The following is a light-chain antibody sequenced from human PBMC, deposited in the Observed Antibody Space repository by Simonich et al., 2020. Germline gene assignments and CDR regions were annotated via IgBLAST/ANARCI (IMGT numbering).Light chain of an antibody. V-gene: IGKV4-1*01. CDR3: QQYYSTPYT. J-gene: IGKJ2*01. Sequence: DIVMTQSPDSLAVSLGERATINCKSSQSVLYSSNNKNYLAWYPQKPGQPPKLLIYCASTRESGVPDLFSGSGSGTDFTLTISSLQAEDVAVYYCQQYYSTPYTFGQGTKLEIK. CDR2: CAS. CDR1: QSVLYSSNNKNY.